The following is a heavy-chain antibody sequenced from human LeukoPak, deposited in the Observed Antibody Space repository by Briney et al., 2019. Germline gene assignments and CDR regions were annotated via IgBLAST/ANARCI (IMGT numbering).Heavy chain of an antibody. Sequence: PGGSLRLSCTASGFTFTSHWMHWVRQVPGKGLVWVSRINGDGSGTNHADSVKGRFTISRDNAKNTLYLQMNSLRAEDTAVYYCARESPGYCSSTSCYYYYMDVWGKGTTVTVSS. CDR1: GFTFTSHW. D-gene: IGHD2-2*01. CDR3: ARESPGYCSSTSCYYYYMDV. J-gene: IGHJ6*03. CDR2: INGDGSGT. V-gene: IGHV3-74*01.